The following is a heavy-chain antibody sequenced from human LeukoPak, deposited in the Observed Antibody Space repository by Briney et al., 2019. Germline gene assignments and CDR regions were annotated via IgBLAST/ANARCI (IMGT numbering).Heavy chain of an antibody. CDR2: INPSGGST. Sequence: GASVKVSCKASGYTFTDYALHWVRQAPGQGLEWMGIINPSGGSTSYAQKFQGRVTMTRDMSTNTVYMELSSLRSEDTAVYYCARIAVAGYRFDPWGQGTLVTVSS. D-gene: IGHD6-19*01. V-gene: IGHV1-46*01. CDR3: ARIAVAGYRFDP. CDR1: GYTFTDYA. J-gene: IGHJ5*02.